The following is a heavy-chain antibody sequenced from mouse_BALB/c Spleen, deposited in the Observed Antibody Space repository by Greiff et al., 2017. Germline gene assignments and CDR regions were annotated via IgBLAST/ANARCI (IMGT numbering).Heavy chain of an antibody. Sequence: VQLQQPGADLVKPGASVKLSCKASGYTFTSYYMYWVKQRPGQGLEWIGGINPSNGGTNFNEKFKSKATLTVDKSSSTAYMQLSSLTSEDSAVYSCTREGKNVYDGYPFDVWGAGTTVTVSA. V-gene: IGHV1S81*02. CDR1: GYTFTSYY. CDR2: INPSNGGT. CDR3: TREGKNVYDGYPFDV. J-gene: IGHJ1*01. D-gene: IGHD2-3*01.